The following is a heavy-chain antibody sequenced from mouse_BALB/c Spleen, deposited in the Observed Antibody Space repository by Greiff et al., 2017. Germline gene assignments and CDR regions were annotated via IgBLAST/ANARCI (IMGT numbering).Heavy chain of an antibody. CDR3: TREGATMITPWFAY. J-gene: IGHJ3*01. D-gene: IGHD2-4*01. Sequence: EVKLVESGGGLVKPGGSLKLSCAASGFTFSSYTMSWVRQTPEKRLEWVATISSGGSYTYYPDSVKGRFTISRDNAKNTLYLQMSSLKSEDTAMYYCTREGATMITPWFAYWGQGTLVTVSA. CDR2: ISSGGSYT. CDR1: GFTFSSYT. V-gene: IGHV5-6-4*01.